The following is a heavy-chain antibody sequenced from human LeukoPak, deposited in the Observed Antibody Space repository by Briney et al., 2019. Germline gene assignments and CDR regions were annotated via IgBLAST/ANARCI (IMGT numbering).Heavy chain of an antibody. CDR2: IGPDGGTT. CDR1: GFTFHTYG. CDR3: ARGAQLTDY. V-gene: IGHV3-64*01. Sequence: GGSLRLSCAASGFTFHTYGMHWVRQAPGKGLEYVSGIGPDGGTTYYAKSVKGRFTISRDNSKSMVYLQMDSLTPDDKAVYYCARGAQLTDYWGQGTLVTVSS. D-gene: IGHD4/OR15-4a*01. J-gene: IGHJ4*02.